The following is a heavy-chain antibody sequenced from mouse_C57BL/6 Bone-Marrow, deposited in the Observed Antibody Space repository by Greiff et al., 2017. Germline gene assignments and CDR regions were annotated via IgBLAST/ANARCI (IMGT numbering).Heavy chain of an antibody. Sequence: VKLMESGAELARPGASVKMSCKASGYTFTSYTMHWVKQRPGQGLEWIGYINPSSGYTKYNQKFKDKATLTADKSSSTAYMQLSSLTSEDSAVYYCARDGYSPFDYWGQGTTLTVSS. CDR2: INPSSGYT. J-gene: IGHJ2*01. CDR1: GYTFTSYT. V-gene: IGHV1-4*01. CDR3: ARDGYSPFDY. D-gene: IGHD2-3*01.